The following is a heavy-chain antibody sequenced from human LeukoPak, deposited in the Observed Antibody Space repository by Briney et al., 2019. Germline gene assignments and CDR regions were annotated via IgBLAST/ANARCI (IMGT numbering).Heavy chain of an antibody. CDR1: GFTFANYY. V-gene: IGHV1-46*01. D-gene: IGHD2-8*02. J-gene: IGHJ4*02. Sequence: ASVKVSCKASGFTFANYYMHWVRQAPGQGLEWMGLINPSGSSTNYAQKFRGRVTMTRDTSTTTVYMELSSLRSEDTAVYYCAREESGGYFDYGGQGTLVTVSS. CDR2: INPSGSST. CDR3: AREESGGYFDY.